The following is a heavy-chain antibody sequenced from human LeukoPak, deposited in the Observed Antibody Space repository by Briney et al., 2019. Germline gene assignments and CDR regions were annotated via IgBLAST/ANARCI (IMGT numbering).Heavy chain of an antibody. J-gene: IGHJ4*02. CDR3: TTDLGTYYHGSQRLIPIDY. Sequence: GGSLRLSCAASGFTVSSKYMSWVRQAPGKGLEWIGRIKSKTDGETTNYAEPVRGRFTISRDDSKSAVYLQMNSLKIEDTAVYYCTTDLGTYYHGSQRLIPIDYWGQGTLVTVSS. CDR2: IKSKTDGETT. D-gene: IGHD3-10*01. CDR1: GFTVSSKY. V-gene: IGHV3-15*01.